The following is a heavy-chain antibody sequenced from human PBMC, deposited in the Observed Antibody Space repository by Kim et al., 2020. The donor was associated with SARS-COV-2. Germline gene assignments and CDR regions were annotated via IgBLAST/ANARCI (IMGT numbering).Heavy chain of an antibody. CDR3: ARDPIDY. V-gene: IGHV1-46*01. J-gene: IGHJ4*02. Sequence: ASVKVSCKASGYTFTRFHMHWVRQAPGQGLEWMGIINPSGGSTSYTQKFQGRLTMTRDTSTSTVYMELSSLRSDDTAVYYCARDPIDYWGQGTLVTVSS. CDR2: INPSGGST. CDR1: GYTFTRFH.